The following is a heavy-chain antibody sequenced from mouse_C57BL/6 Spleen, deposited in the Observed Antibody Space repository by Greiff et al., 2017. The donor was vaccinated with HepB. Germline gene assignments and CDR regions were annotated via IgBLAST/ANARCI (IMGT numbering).Heavy chain of an antibody. D-gene: IGHD6-1*01. Sequence: EVMLVESGGDLVKPGGSLKLSCAASGFTFSSYGMSWVRQTPDKRLEWVATISSGGSYTYYPDSVKGRFTISRDNAKNTLYLQRSSLTSEDTAMYYCARRSANWYFDVWGTGTTVTVSS. J-gene: IGHJ1*03. CDR2: ISSGGSYT. CDR3: ARRSANWYFDV. V-gene: IGHV5-6*02. CDR1: GFTFSSYG.